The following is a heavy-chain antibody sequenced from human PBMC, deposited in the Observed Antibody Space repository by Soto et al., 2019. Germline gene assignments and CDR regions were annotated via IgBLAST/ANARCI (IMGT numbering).Heavy chain of an antibody. CDR1: GSTFSSYG. J-gene: IGHJ4*02. CDR2: IWYDGSNK. D-gene: IGHD3-16*01. Sequence: QVQLVESGGGVVQPGRYLRLSCAASGSTFSSYGMHWVRQAPGKGLEWVAVIWYDGSNKYYADSVKGRFTMSRDNSNNSLYLQMNSLRAEDTAMYYCAREGGNYDYIWGRYFDSWGQGTLVTVSS. V-gene: IGHV3-33*01. CDR3: AREGGNYDYIWGRYFDS.